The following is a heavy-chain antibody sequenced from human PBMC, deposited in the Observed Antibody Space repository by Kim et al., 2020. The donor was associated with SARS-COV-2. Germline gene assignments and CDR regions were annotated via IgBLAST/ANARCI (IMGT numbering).Heavy chain of an antibody. D-gene: IGHD2-8*01. J-gene: IGHJ6*02. Sequence: AQKFQGRVTMTADEATSTAYMELSSLRSEDTAVYYCASVYAIRGYYGMDVWGQGTTVTVSS. CDR3: ASVYAIRGYYGMDV. V-gene: IGHV1-69*01.